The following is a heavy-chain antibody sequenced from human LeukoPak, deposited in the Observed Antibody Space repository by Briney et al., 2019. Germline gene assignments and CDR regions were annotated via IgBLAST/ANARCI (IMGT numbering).Heavy chain of an antibody. CDR2: IRSKAYGGTT. D-gene: IGHD2-2*01. CDR1: GFTFGDYA. V-gene: IGHV3-49*04. CDR3: ARGDCTSTSCSNNWFDA. J-gene: IGHJ5*02. Sequence: GGSLRLSCTASGFTFGDYAMSWVRQAPGKGQEWVGFIRSKAYGGTTEYAASVKGRFTISRDDSKGIAYLQMNSLNTEDTALYYCARGDCTSTSCSNNWFDAWGQGTLVTVSS.